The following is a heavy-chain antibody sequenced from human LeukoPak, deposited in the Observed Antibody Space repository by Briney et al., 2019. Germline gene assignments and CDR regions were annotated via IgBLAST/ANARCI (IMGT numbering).Heavy chain of an antibody. J-gene: IGHJ4*02. CDR1: GFTLSDYW. CDR3: ARISVVSYYFEY. CDR2: IKLDGTEK. Sequence: AGGSLRLSCAASGFTLSDYWMTWVRQAPGKGGQWVANIKLDGTEKYYVDSVKGRFTISRDDPKNTVFLQMESLRAEDTAVYYCARISVVSYYFEYWGQGTLVTVSS. V-gene: IGHV3-7*01. D-gene: IGHD2-8*02.